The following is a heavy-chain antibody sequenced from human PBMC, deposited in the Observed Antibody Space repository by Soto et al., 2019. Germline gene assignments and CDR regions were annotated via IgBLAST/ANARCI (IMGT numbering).Heavy chain of an antibody. Sequence: SETLSLTCIVSGGSISNSPYYWGWIRQPPGKGLEWIGTIYYSGSTYYNPSLKSRVTMSVDTSRNRFSLQLNSMTAADTAVYYCARSQVVVAPYYYYGMDVWGQGTTVTVSS. J-gene: IGHJ6*02. CDR1: GGSISNSPYY. CDR2: IYYSGST. CDR3: ARSQVVVAPYYYYGMDV. D-gene: IGHD2-15*01. V-gene: IGHV4-39*01.